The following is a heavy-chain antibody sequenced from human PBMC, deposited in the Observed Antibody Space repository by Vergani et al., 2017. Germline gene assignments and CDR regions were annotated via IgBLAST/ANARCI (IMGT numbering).Heavy chain of an antibody. CDR2: ISACNGNT. CDR1: GYTFTSYG. D-gene: IGHD1-7*01. V-gene: IGHV1-18*04. Sequence: QVQLVQSGAEVKKPGASVKVSCKASGYTFTSYGISWVRQAPGQGLEWMGWISACNGNTNYAQKLQGRVTMTTDTSTSTDYMELRSLRSDDTAVYYCARDDWNYGPGTGRFDYWGQGTLVTVSS. J-gene: IGHJ4*02. CDR3: ARDDWNYGPGTGRFDY.